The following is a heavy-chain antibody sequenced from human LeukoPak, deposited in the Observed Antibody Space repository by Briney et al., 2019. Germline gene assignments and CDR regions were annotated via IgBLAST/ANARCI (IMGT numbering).Heavy chain of an antibody. CDR2: IRYDGSQK. CDR1: GVTFSSYG. V-gene: IGHV3-30*02. J-gene: IGHJ4*02. CDR3: AKRGRGMPTTYGFEV. D-gene: IGHD5-12*01. Sequence: GGSLRLSCRASGVTFSSYGMDWVRQAPGKGLDWVAFIRYDGSQKSYTDSVKGRFTIYSDNSKNTLYLQMNSLRPEDTAVYYCAKRGRGMPTTYGFEVWGQRPLLPVFS.